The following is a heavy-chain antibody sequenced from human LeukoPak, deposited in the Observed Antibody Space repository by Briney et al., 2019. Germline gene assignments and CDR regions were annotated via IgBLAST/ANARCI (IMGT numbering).Heavy chain of an antibody. V-gene: IGHV5-51*01. CDR1: GYSFTSYW. J-gene: IGHJ5*02. CDR2: IYHGDSDT. Sequence: GESLKISCKGSGYSFTSYWIGWVRQMPGKGLEWMGIIYHGDSDTRYSPSFQGQVTISADKSISTAYLQWSSLKASDTAMYYCARHLSLRYCSSTSCYKRYNWFDPWGQGTLVTVSS. CDR3: ARHLSLRYCSSTSCYKRYNWFDP. D-gene: IGHD2-2*02.